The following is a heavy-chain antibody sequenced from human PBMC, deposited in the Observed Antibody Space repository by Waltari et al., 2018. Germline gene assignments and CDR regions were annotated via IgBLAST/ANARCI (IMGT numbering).Heavy chain of an antibody. CDR3: ATATQTGRLENTDY. CDR2: IKTRAEGVTV. CDR1: GFTFNTAW. J-gene: IGHJ4*02. D-gene: IGHD1-1*01. Sequence: EVQLVESGGGLVKPGWSLRLSCAASGFTFNTAWMTWVRRAPGRGLELVGRIKTRAEGVTVDYAAPLKGRFAVSRDDSKNTVYLEMSGLRTEDSGMYYCATATQTGRLENTDYWGQGTLVTVS. V-gene: IGHV3-15*01.